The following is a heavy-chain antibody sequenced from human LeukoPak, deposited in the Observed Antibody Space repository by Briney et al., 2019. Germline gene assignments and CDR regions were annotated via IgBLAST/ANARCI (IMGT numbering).Heavy chain of an antibody. D-gene: IGHD2-2*01. CDR3: ARAGIVVIHYEDWEWFDP. Sequence: ASVKVSCKASGYTFTGYYMHWVRQAPGQGLEWMGWINPNSGGTNYAQKFQGRVTMTRDTSISTAYMELSRLRSDDTAVYYCARAGIVVIHYEDWEWFDPWGQGTLVTVSS. J-gene: IGHJ5*02. CDR1: GYTFTGYY. CDR2: INPNSGGT. V-gene: IGHV1-2*02.